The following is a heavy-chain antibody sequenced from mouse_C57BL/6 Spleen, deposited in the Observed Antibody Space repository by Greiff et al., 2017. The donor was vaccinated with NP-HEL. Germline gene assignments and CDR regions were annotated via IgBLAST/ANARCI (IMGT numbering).Heavy chain of an antibody. J-gene: IGHJ2*01. CDR1: GYTFTSYW. V-gene: IGHV1-61*01. CDR2: IYPSDSET. Sequence: VQLQQPGAELVRPGSSVKLSCKASGYTFTSYWMDWVKQRPGQGLEWIGNIYPSDSETHYNQKFKDKATLTVDKSSSTAYMQLSSLTSEDSAVYYCAREEITTVVAPYFDYWGQGTTLTVSS. CDR3: AREEITTVVAPYFDY. D-gene: IGHD1-1*01.